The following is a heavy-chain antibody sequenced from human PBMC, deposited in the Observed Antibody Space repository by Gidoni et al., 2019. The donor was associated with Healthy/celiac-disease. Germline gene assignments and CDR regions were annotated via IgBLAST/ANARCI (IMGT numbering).Heavy chain of an antibody. CDR2: INWNGGST. CDR1: GFTFDDYG. Sequence: EVQLVESGGGVVRPGGSLRLSCAASGFTFDDYGMSWVRQAPGKGLEWFSGINWNGGSTGYADSVKGRFTISRDNAKNSLYLQMNSLRAEDTALYYCARDRIRFLEWLWAGDGMDVWGQGTTVTVSS. CDR3: ARDRIRFLEWLWAGDGMDV. V-gene: IGHV3-20*04. D-gene: IGHD3-3*01. J-gene: IGHJ6*02.